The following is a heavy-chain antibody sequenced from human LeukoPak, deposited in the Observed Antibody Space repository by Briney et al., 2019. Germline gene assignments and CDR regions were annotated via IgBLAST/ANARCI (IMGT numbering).Heavy chain of an antibody. Sequence: SQTLSLTCAVSGGSISSGGYSWSWIRQPPGKGLEWIRYIYHSGSTYYNPSLKSRVTISVDRSKNQFSLKLSSATAADTAVYYCARVSSSSWLIDYWGQGTLVTVSS. D-gene: IGHD6-13*01. CDR3: ARVSSSSWLIDY. V-gene: IGHV4-30-2*01. J-gene: IGHJ4*02. CDR2: IYHSGST. CDR1: GGSISSGGYS.